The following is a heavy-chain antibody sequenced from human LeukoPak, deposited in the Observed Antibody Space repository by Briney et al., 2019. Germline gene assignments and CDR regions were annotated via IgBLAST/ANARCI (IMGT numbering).Heavy chain of an antibody. Sequence: GGSLRLSCAASGFTFSTHAMSWVRQAPGKGLEWVSTISGSGGSTYYADSVKGRFTISRDNSKNTLYLQMNSLRAEDTAIYYCAKVQDYDILTGYYIAGGKFDYWGQGTLVTVSP. CDR3: AKVQDYDILTGYYIAGGKFDY. D-gene: IGHD3-9*01. CDR1: GFTFSTHA. CDR2: ISGSGGST. V-gene: IGHV3-23*01. J-gene: IGHJ4*02.